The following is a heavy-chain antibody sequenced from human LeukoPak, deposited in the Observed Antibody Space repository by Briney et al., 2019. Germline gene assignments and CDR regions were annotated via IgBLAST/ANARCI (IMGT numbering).Heavy chain of an antibody. CDR2: IYYSGST. CDR1: GGSISSSSYY. J-gene: IGHJ6*02. V-gene: IGHV4-39*07. Sequence: SETLSLTCTVSGGSISSSSYYWGWIRQPPGKGLEWIGSIYYSGSTYYNPSLKSRVTISVDTSKNQFSLKLSSVTAADTAVYYCARDGGTTVTTYYYGMDVWGQGTTVTVSS. D-gene: IGHD4-17*01. CDR3: ARDGGTTVTTYYYGMDV.